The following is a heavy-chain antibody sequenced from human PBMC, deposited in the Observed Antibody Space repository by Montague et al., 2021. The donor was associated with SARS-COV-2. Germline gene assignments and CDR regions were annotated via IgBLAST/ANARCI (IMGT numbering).Heavy chain of an antibody. CDR2: IYYTGST. V-gene: IGHV4-39*07. CDR1: GGSISSSSYY. D-gene: IGHD3-22*01. J-gene: IGHJ6*02. Sequence: SETLSLTCTVSGGSISSSSYYWGWIRQPPGKGLEWIGSIYYTGSTYYNPSLKSRVTISVDTSKNQFSLKLGSVTAADTAVYYCARDNRIAMLVVVTRYGLDVWGQGTTVTVSS. CDR3: ARDNRIAMLVVVTRYGLDV.